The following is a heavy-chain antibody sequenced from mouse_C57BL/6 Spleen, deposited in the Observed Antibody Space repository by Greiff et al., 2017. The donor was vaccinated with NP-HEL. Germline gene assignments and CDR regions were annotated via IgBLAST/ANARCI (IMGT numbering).Heavy chain of an antibody. CDR3: ARHSNGAMDY. D-gene: IGHD2-5*01. V-gene: IGHV1-59*01. J-gene: IGHJ4*01. CDR2: IDPSDSYT. Sequence: VQLQQSGPELVKPGASVKLSCKASGYTFTSYWMHWVKQRPGQGLEWIGVIDPSDSYTNYNQKFKGKATLTVDTSSSTAYMQLSSLTSEDSAVYYCARHSNGAMDYWGQGTSVTVSS. CDR1: GYTFTSYW.